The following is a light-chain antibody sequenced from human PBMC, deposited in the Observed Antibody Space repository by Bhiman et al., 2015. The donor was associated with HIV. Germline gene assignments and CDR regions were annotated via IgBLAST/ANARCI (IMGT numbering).Light chain of an antibody. CDR1: SSDVGDYNF. CDR3: SSYSSSNTYV. J-gene: IGLJ1*01. Sequence: QSALTQPASVSGSPGQSITISCTGTSSDVGDYNFVSWYQQHPGKAPKLMIYDVSKWPSGVSNRFSGSKSGNTASLTISGLQAEDEADYYCSSYSSSNTYVFGTGTKVTVL. CDR2: DVS. V-gene: IGLV2-14*03.